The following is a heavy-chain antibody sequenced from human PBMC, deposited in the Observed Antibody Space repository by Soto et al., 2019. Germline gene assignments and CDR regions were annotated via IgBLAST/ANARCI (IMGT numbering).Heavy chain of an antibody. CDR1: GYTFTRYD. CDR3: ARYSGGYYYGMDD. J-gene: IGHJ6*02. D-gene: IGHD1-26*01. CDR2: MNPNSGNT. V-gene: IGHV1-8*01. Sequence: ASVKVSCKXSGYTFTRYDINWVRQAPGQGLEWMGWMNPNSGNTHYAQKFQGRVTMTRNTSISTGYMELSNLRSEDTAVYYCARYSGGYYYGMDDWGQGTTVTV.